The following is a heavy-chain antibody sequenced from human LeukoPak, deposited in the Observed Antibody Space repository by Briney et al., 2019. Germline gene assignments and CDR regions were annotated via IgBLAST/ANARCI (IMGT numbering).Heavy chain of an antibody. D-gene: IGHD5-24*01. CDR1: RDSVSSSSAS. J-gene: IGHJ4*02. CDR2: TYYRSKWYS. CDR3: ARGRDGLNFVDH. Sequence: SQTLSLTCAIPRDSVSSSSASWNWIRQSPSRGLEWLGRTYYRSKWYSDYAEFVKSRMTINADTSKNRFSLQLNSVNPADTAVYYCARGRDGLNFVDHWGQGTLVTVSS. V-gene: IGHV6-1*01.